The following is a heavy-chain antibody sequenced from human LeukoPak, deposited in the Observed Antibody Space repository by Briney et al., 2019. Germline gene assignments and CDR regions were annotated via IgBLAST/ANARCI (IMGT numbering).Heavy chain of an antibody. J-gene: IGHJ6*03. CDR1: GGSISSGDYY. D-gene: IGHD7-27*01. CDR2: IYSSGST. V-gene: IGHV4-61*02. CDR3: ARAAYWGLYYYCMDV. Sequence: SQTLSLTCSVSGGSISSGDYYWTWIRQPAGKGLEWLGRIYSSGSTDYNPSLKSRVTISEDTSKNQCSLKLTSVTAADTAVYYCARAAYWGLYYYCMDVWGKGTTVTVSS.